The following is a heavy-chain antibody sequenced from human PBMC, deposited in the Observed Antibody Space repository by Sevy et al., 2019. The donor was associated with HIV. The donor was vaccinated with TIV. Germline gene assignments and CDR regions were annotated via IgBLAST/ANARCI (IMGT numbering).Heavy chain of an antibody. Sequence: GGSLRLSCAASGFTFSSYGMHWVRQAPGKGLEWVAVISYDGSNKYYADSVKGRFTISRDNSKNTLYLQMNSLRAEDTAVYYCANGGNGELGAFDIWGQGTMVTVSS. J-gene: IGHJ3*02. CDR2: ISYDGSNK. D-gene: IGHD3-10*01. CDR1: GFTFSSYG. CDR3: ANGGNGELGAFDI. V-gene: IGHV3-30*18.